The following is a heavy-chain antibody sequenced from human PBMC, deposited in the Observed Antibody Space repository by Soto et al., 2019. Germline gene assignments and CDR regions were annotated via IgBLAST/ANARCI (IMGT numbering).Heavy chain of an antibody. J-gene: IGHJ4*02. D-gene: IGHD3-3*01. Sequence: PGGSLRLSCVASGFSFINCNMNWVGQAPGKGLEWVSYITDSSDTVHYADSVRGRFTISRDNAEISLYLQMNSLRDEDTAVYFCARDFGHGYYLDYWGRGTLVTVSS. CDR3: ARDFGHGYYLDY. CDR1: GFSFINCN. CDR2: ITDSSDTV. V-gene: IGHV3-48*02.